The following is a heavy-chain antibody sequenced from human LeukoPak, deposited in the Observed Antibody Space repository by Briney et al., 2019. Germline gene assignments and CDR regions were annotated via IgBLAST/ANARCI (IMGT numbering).Heavy chain of an antibody. J-gene: IGHJ6*02. Sequence: GGSLRLSCAASGFTFSSYGMHWVRQAPGKGLEWVAVISYDGSNKYYADSVKGRFTISRDHSKNTLYLQMNSLRAEDTAVYYCAKDTFVVVPAASYYYYNGMDVWGQGTTVTVSS. V-gene: IGHV3-30*18. D-gene: IGHD2-2*01. CDR2: ISYDGSNK. CDR1: GFTFSSYG. CDR3: AKDTFVVVPAASYYYYNGMDV.